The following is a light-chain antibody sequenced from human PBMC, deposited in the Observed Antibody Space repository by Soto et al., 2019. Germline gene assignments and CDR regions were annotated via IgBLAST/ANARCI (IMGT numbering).Light chain of an antibody. Sequence: DIQLTQSPSSLSASVGDIVTITCRASQDISNYLAWYQHIPGTVPKVLIYAASTLQSGVPSRFSGSGSETDFTLTISSLQPEDVATYYCQNYNSAPYTFVQGTKLEI. CDR1: QDISNY. J-gene: IGKJ2*01. CDR3: QNYNSAPYT. V-gene: IGKV1-27*01. CDR2: AAS.